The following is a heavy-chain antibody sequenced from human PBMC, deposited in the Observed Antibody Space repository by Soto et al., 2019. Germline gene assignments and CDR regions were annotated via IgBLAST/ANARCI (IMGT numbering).Heavy chain of an antibody. CDR2: INWNGDTT. CDR3: ARNSDDRTGWYDE. J-gene: IGHJ5*02. Sequence: PGGSLRLSCSASGFTFDDYTMTWVRQVPGKGLEWVAVINWNGDTTTYADSVRGRFTIFRDNAKNSLFLQMNSLRAEDTGSYYCARNSDDRTGWYDEWGQGTLVTVSS. CDR1: GFTFDDYT. D-gene: IGHD2-8*02. V-gene: IGHV3-20*04.